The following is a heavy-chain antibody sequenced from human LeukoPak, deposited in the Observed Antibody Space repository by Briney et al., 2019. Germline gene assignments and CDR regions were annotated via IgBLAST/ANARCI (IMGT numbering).Heavy chain of an antibody. J-gene: IGHJ4*02. D-gene: IGHD3-22*01. CDR1: GLSFRGPE. CDR3: ASGYSYDSLRF. V-gene: IGHV3-21*01. CDR2: ISSGSTYI. Sequence: GGSLRLSCAVSGLSFRGPEMNWVRQAPGKGLECVSSISSGSTYIYSPDSVRGRFTISRDNAKNSLFLQMDSLRPEDTAVYYCASGYSYDSLRFWGQGTLVTVSS.